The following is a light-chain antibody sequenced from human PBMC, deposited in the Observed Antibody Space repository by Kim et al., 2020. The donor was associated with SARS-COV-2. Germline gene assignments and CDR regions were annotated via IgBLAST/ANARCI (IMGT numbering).Light chain of an antibody. J-gene: IGKJ4*01. Sequence: AAVGDGVTITCRASQGISSNLAWYQQKPGKAPRLLIYAASTLESGVPSRFSGRGSGTEFTLAINSLQPEDFATYYCQQIDSFPLTFGGGTKVDIK. CDR2: AAS. CDR1: QGISSN. CDR3: QQIDSFPLT. V-gene: IGKV1-9*01.